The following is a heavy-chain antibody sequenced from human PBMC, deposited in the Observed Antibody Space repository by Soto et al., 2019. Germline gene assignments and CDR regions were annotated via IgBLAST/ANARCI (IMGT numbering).Heavy chain of an antibody. V-gene: IGHV3-33*01. J-gene: IGHJ4*02. Sequence: QVQLVEAGGGVVQPGRSLRLSCAASGFTFSSYGLHWVRQAPGKGLGAVAVIWYDGSNKYYADYVKGLCTISRDNTKDTLYLQRTSVRAEDMAVYYCASDPPLGTRYVWYGYWGQGTLVTVSS. CDR3: ASDPPLGTRYVWYGY. D-gene: IGHD3-10*02. CDR2: IWYDGSNK. CDR1: GFTFSSYG.